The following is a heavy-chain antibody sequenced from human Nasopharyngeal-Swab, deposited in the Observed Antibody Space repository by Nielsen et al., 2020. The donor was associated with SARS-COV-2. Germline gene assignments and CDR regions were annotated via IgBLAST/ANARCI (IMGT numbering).Heavy chain of an antibody. Sequence: WIRQPPGKGLEWIGEINHSGSTNYNPSLKSRVTISVDTSKNQFSLKLSSVTAADTAVYYCARRDLITMIHRWFDPWGQGTLVTVSS. CDR2: INHSGST. D-gene: IGHD3-22*01. J-gene: IGHJ5*02. CDR3: ARRDLITMIHRWFDP. V-gene: IGHV4-34*01.